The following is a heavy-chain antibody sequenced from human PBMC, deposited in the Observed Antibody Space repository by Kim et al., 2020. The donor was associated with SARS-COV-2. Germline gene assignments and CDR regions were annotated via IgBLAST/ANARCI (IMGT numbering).Heavy chain of an antibody. J-gene: IGHJ3*01. V-gene: IGHV3-33*08. CDR3: ARAQFYLSNWKDYMGGVFDL. Sequence: GGSLRLSCAASGFTFNSHGMHWVRQAPGKGLEWVALIYYDGSKIYYGDSVKGRFTISRDNSKNTVYLQMNSLRAEDTAVYYCARAQFYLSNWKDYMGGVFDLWGQGTMVTVSS. CDR2: IYYDGSKI. D-gene: IGHD1-1*01. CDR1: GFTFNSHG.